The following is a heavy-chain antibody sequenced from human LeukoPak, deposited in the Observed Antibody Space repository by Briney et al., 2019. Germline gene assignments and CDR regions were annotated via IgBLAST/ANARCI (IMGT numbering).Heavy chain of an antibody. Sequence: SETLSLTCTVSGGSSSSGSYHWSWIRQPAGKGLEWIGRIYTSGSTNYNPSLKSRVTISVDTSKNQFSLKLTSVTAADTAVYYCAREGAAVAGYCSSTSCYTGDYWGQGTLVTVSS. J-gene: IGHJ4*02. V-gene: IGHV4-61*02. CDR3: AREGAAVAGYCSSTSCYTGDY. D-gene: IGHD2-2*02. CDR1: GGSSSSGSYH. CDR2: IYTSGST.